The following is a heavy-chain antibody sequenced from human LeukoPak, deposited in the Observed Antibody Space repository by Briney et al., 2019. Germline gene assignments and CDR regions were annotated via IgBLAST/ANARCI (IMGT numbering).Heavy chain of an antibody. CDR1: GGSINNYY. CDR2: VFITGST. Sequence: SGTLSLTCTVSGGSINNYYWSWIRQPPGKAGEWIGHVFITGSTNYSPSLKRRVTISVDASKTQFSLNLRFATAADTAVYFCARDSRYASGRAFDNWGQGTLVTVS. V-gene: IGHV4-59*01. CDR3: ARDSRYASGRAFDN. D-gene: IGHD6-19*01. J-gene: IGHJ4*02.